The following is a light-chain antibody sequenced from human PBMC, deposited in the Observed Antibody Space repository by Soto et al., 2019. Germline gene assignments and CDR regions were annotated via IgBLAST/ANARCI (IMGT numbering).Light chain of an antibody. CDR2: GSS. J-gene: IGLJ2*01. CDR3: QSYDNTLSASV. Sequence: QYVLTQPPSVSGAPGQRVTIPCIGTSSNIGAGHVVHWYQQFPGRPPNLLIYGSSNRPSGVPDRFSGSKSGTSASLAITGLQAEDEADYYCQSYDNTLSASVFGGGTKLTVL. V-gene: IGLV1-40*01. CDR1: SSNIGAGHV.